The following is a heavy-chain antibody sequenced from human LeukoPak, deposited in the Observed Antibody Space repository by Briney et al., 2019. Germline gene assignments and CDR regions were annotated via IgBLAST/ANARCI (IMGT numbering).Heavy chain of an antibody. CDR1: GFTFSSYA. D-gene: IGHD2-2*02. CDR3: AKDHCSSTTCYKGGYFDY. Sequence: GGSLRLSCAASGFTFSSYAMSWVRQAPGKGLEWVSAISGSGGSTYYADSVKGRFTISRDNSKNTLYLQMNSLRAEDTAVYYCAKDHCSSTTCYKGGYFDYWGQGSLVTVSS. J-gene: IGHJ4*02. V-gene: IGHV3-23*01. CDR2: ISGSGGST.